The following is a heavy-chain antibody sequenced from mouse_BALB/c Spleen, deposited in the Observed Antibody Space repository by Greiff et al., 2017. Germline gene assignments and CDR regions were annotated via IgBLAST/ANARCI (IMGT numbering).Heavy chain of an antibody. J-gene: IGHJ4*01. D-gene: IGHD2-14*01. CDR1: GFDFSRYW. Sequence: DVQLQESGGGLVQPGGSLKLSCAASGFDFSRYWMSWVRQAPGKGLEWIGEINPDSSTINYTPSLKDKFIISRDNAKNTLYLQMSKVRSEDTALYYCARGDYRYHYYAMDYWGQGTSVTVSS. CDR2: INPDSSTI. V-gene: IGHV4-1*02. CDR3: ARGDYRYHYYAMDY.